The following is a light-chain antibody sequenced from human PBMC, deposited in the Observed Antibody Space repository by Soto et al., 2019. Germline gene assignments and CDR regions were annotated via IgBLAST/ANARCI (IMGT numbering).Light chain of an antibody. V-gene: IGLV1-40*01. Sequence: QSVLTQSPSVSGAPGQRVTISCTGRSSNIGAGYDVHWYQQLPGTAPKLLIYGNSNRPSGVPDRFSGSKSGTSASLAITGLQAEDEADYYCQSYDSSLSGGVFGGGTKVTVL. CDR3: QSYDSSLSGGV. J-gene: IGLJ3*02. CDR1: SSNIGAGYD. CDR2: GNS.